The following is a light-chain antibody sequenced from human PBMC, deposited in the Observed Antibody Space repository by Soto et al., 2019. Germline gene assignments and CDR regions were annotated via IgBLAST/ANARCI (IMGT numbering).Light chain of an antibody. CDR3: QQYNSYSTWT. Sequence: DIQMTQSPSTLSASVGDRVTITCRASQSISSWLAWYQQKPGKAPKLLIYDASSLESGVPSRFSGSGSGTEFTITISSLQPDDFASYFCQQYNSYSTWTFGQGTKLEIK. V-gene: IGKV1-5*01. J-gene: IGKJ1*01. CDR1: QSISSW. CDR2: DAS.